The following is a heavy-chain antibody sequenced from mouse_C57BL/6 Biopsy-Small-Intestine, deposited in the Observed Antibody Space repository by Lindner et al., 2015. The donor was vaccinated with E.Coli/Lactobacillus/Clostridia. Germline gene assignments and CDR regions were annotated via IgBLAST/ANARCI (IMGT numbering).Heavy chain of an antibody. CDR2: ISGYNGNT. J-gene: IGHJ2*01. V-gene: IGHV1-59*01. CDR3: ARDLRTTPYYFDY. D-gene: IGHD5-5*01. CDR1: GYTFTSSG. Sequence: SVKVSCKASGYTFTSSGISWVRQAPGQGLEWMAWISGYNGNTNCAQKFQGRVTMTTDTSTSTAYMELRSLRSDDTAVYYCARDLRTTPYYFDYWGQGTLVTVSS.